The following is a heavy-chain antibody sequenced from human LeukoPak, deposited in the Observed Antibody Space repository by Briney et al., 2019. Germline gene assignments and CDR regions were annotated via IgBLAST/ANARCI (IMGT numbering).Heavy chain of an antibody. CDR2: FDPEDGEP. CDR1: GYTLTESS. D-gene: IGHD6-19*01. V-gene: IGHV1-24*01. J-gene: IGHJ4*02. Sequence: ASVKVSCKVSGYTLTESSMHWVRQAPGNGLEWMGGFDPEDGEPIYAQKIQGRVTVTEDTSVHTAYMELRSLRSEDTAVYCCVTDIRSGWRNYWGQGTLITVSS. CDR3: VTDIRSGWRNY.